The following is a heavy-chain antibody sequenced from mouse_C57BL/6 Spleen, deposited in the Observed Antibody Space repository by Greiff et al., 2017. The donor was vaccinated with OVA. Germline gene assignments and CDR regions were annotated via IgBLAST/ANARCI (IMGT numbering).Heavy chain of an antibody. V-gene: IGHV5-17*01. J-gene: IGHJ2*01. CDR2: ISSGSSTI. CDR1: GFTFSDYG. Sequence: DVHLVESGGGLVKPGGSLKLSCAASGFTFSDYGMHWVRQAPETGLEWVAYISSGSSTIYYADTVKGRFTISRDNAKNTLFLQMTSLRSEDTAMYYCAKGDHEGFDYWGQGTTLTVSS. CDR3: AKGDHEGFDY.